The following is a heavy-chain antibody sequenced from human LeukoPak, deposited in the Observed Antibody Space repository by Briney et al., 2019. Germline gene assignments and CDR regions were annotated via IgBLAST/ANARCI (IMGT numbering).Heavy chain of an antibody. CDR3: AILAGTWYFDL. V-gene: IGHV3-23*01. CDR1: GFTFSSYA. Sequence: GGSLRLSCAASGFTFSSYAMSWVRQAPGKGLDWVAAISGSGGSTYYGDSVKGRFTISRDNSKNTLYLQMNSLRAEDTAVYYCAILAGTWYFDLWGRGTLVTVSS. J-gene: IGHJ2*01. CDR2: ISGSGGST. D-gene: IGHD6-19*01.